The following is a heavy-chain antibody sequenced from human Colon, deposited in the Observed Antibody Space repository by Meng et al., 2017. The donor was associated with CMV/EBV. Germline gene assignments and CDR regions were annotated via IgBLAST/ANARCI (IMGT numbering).Heavy chain of an antibody. Sequence: QVQLQDSGPGLVKPSETLSLTCAVSGGSMSSNCWSWIRQPPGKGLEWIGYVCYNGITDYNPSLKSRVTISGETSKNQFSLQVSSVTAADTAMYYCALRGLAAGTFQHWGQGALVTVSS. CDR1: GGSMSSNC. D-gene: IGHD6-13*01. CDR3: ALRGLAAGTFQH. J-gene: IGHJ1*01. CDR2: VCYNGIT. V-gene: IGHV4-59*01.